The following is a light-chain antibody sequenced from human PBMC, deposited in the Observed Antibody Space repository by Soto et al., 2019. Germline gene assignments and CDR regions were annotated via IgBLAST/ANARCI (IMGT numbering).Light chain of an antibody. Sequence: QSVLTQPASVSGSPGQSITISCTGTSSDVGSYNLVSWYQQCPGKAPKLMIFEVNKRHSGVSSLFSGSKAGITAFLTISGLQAEDEADYYCCSYAGGGTYVFATGTKVTVL. CDR3: CSYAGGGTYV. J-gene: IGLJ1*01. CDR1: SSDVGSYNL. CDR2: EVN. V-gene: IGLV2-23*02.